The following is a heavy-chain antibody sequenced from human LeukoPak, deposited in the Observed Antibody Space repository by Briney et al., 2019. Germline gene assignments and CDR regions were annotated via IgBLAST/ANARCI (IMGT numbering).Heavy chain of an antibody. J-gene: IGHJ3*02. CDR1: GFTFSSYE. V-gene: IGHV3-48*03. CDR2: ISSSGSTI. D-gene: IGHD3-10*01. CDR3: AKEGDYYGSGSYRDAFNI. Sequence: GWSLRLSCAASGFTFSSYEMNWVRQAPGKGLEWVSYISSSGSTIYYADSVKGRFTISRDNAKNSLYLQMNSLRAEDTAVYYCAKEGDYYGSGSYRDAFNIWGQGTMVTVSS.